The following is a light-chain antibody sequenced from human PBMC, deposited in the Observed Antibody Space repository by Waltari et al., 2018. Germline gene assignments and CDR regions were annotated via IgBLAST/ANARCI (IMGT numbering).Light chain of an antibody. Sequence: DIVMTQSPDSLAVSLGERVTINCKSSQSVFYSSTNKNNLAWYHQKPGQSPKLLIYWASTRESGVPDRFSGSGSGTDFTLTIGSLQAEDVAVYYCQQYYSTPWTFGQGTKVEIK. J-gene: IGKJ1*01. CDR2: WAS. V-gene: IGKV4-1*01. CDR1: QSVFYSSTNKNN. CDR3: QQYYSTPWT.